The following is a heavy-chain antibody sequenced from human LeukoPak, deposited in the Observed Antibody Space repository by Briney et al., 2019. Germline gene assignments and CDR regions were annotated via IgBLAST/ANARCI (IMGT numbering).Heavy chain of an antibody. J-gene: IGHJ4*02. Sequence: PGGSLRLSCAASGFTFSSYAMSWVRQAPGKGLEWVSAISGSGGSTYYADSVKGRFTISRDNSKNTLYLQMNSLRAEDTAVYYCAKSELHGDYDEQHLDNFDYWGQGTLVTVSS. CDR3: AKSELHGDYDEQHLDNFDY. V-gene: IGHV3-23*01. D-gene: IGHD4-17*01. CDR1: GFTFSSYA. CDR2: ISGSGGST.